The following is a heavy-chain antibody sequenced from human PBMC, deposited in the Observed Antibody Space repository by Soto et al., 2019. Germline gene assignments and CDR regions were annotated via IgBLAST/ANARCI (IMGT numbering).Heavy chain of an antibody. D-gene: IGHD2-2*01. J-gene: IGHJ4*02. Sequence: QVQLVESGGGVVQPGRSLRLSCAASGFTFSSYAMHWVRQAPGKGLEWVAVISYDGSNKYYADSVKGRFTISRDNSKNTLYLPMNSLRAEDTAVYYCARRGIVVVPAAQYLGGFDYWGQGTLVTVSS. V-gene: IGHV3-30-3*01. CDR2: ISYDGSNK. CDR3: ARRGIVVVPAAQYLGGFDY. CDR1: GFTFSSYA.